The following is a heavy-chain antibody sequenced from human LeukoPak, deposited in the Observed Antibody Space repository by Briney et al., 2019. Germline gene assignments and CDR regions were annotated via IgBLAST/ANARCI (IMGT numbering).Heavy chain of an antibody. CDR1: GFTFSTYG. CDR2: IRYDGSNQ. V-gene: IGHV3-30*02. D-gene: IGHD4-11*01. Sequence: GGSLRLSCAASGFTFSTYGMHWVRQAPGKGLEWVAFIRYDGSNQYYADSVKGRFTISRDNSKNTLYSQMNSLRAEDTAVYSCARGGDYSNYVGYWGQGTLVTVSS. J-gene: IGHJ4*02. CDR3: ARGGDYSNYVGY.